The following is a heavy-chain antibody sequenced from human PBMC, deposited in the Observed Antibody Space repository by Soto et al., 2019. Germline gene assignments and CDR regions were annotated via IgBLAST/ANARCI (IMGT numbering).Heavy chain of an antibody. J-gene: IGHJ5*02. CDR2: IHYSGST. V-gene: IGHV4-59*01. D-gene: IGHD6-19*01. Sequence: SETLSLTCNVSGGSISRYYWSWIRQPPGKGPEWIGYIHYSGSTKYNPSLKSRVTISVDTSKNQFSLKLTSVTAADTAVYFCARVPAVASTIPSLWFDPWGQGTLVTVSS. CDR1: GGSISRYY. CDR3: ARVPAVASTIPSLWFDP.